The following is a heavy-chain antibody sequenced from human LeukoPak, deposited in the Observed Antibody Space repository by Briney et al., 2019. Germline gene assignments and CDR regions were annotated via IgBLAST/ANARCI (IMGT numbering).Heavy chain of an antibody. CDR1: GRSLSVYH. J-gene: IGHJ4*02. Sequence: KSSETLSLTCAVYGRSLSVYHWSWIGQPPGKGLEWIGEINHSGNTNYNPSLKSRVTISVHTSKTQFSLEVCSVAAAESAVYYGATDPPRFWGQGTLVTVSS. CDR3: ATDPPRF. CDR2: INHSGNT. V-gene: IGHV4-34*01.